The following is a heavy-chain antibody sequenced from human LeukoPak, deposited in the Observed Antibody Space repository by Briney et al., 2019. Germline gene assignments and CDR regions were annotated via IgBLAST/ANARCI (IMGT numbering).Heavy chain of an antibody. D-gene: IGHD5-24*01. Sequence: PGGSLRLSCAASGFTFSDYVMIWVRQAPGKGLEWVSSISSSSSYIYYADSVKGRFTISRDNAKNSLYLQMNSLRAEDTAVYYCAREETWLQFDYWGQGTLVTVSS. CDR2: ISSSSSYI. CDR3: AREETWLQFDY. CDR1: GFTFSDYV. V-gene: IGHV3-21*01. J-gene: IGHJ4*02.